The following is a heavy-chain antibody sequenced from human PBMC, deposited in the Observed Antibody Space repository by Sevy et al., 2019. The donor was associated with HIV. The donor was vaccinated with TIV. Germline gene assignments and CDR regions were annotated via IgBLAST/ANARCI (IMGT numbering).Heavy chain of an antibody. J-gene: IGHJ4*02. CDR3: ARHGGIAVATLDY. CDR1: GGSISSSTYY. CDR2: IYYSGST. Sequence: SETLSLTCTVSGGSISSSTYYWGWIRQPPGKGLEWIASIYYSGSTYYNASLESRVTISVDMSKNQFSLRLSSVTAADTAVYYCARHGGIAVATLDYWGQGTLVTVSS. D-gene: IGHD6-19*01. V-gene: IGHV4-39*01.